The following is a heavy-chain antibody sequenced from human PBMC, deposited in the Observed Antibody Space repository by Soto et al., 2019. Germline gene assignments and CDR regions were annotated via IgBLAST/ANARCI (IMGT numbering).Heavy chain of an antibody. Sequence: GGSLRLSCAASGFTFSSYEMNWVRQAPGKGLEWVSYISSSGSTIYYADSVKGRFTISRDNAKNSLYLQMNSLRAEDTAVYYCAREEGQRVALDYWGQGTLVTVSS. D-gene: IGHD6-6*01. V-gene: IGHV3-48*03. CDR3: AREEGQRVALDY. CDR1: GFTFSSYE. CDR2: ISSSGSTI. J-gene: IGHJ4*02.